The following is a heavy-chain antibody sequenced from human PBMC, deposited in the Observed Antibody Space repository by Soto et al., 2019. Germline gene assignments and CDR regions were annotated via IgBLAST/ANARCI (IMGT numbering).Heavy chain of an antibody. D-gene: IGHD2-15*01. CDR2: ISSSSSTI. CDR3: ARDWRYCSGGSCYTNYYYYMDV. Sequence: GGSLRLSCAASGFTFSSYSMNWVRQAPGKGLEWVSYISSSSSTIYYADSVKGRFTISRDNAKNSLYLQMNSLRAEDTAVYYCARDWRYCSGGSCYTNYYYYMDVWGKGTTVTVSS. J-gene: IGHJ6*03. CDR1: GFTFSSYS. V-gene: IGHV3-48*01.